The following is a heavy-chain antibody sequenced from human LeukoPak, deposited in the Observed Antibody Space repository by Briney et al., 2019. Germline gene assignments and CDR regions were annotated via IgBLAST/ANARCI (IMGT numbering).Heavy chain of an antibody. CDR1: GITFGNYA. CDR3: TKMGRTSNLDS. V-gene: IGHV3-23*01. CDR2: ISGGGGTT. J-gene: IGHJ4*02. D-gene: IGHD1-26*01. Sequence: GGSLRLSCVASGITFGNYAMSWVRQTPGKRLEWVSAISGGGGTTYYADSVKGRFTISRDNFQNTLFLQMNSLRAEDTAVYYCTKMGRTSNLDSWGQGPLVAVS.